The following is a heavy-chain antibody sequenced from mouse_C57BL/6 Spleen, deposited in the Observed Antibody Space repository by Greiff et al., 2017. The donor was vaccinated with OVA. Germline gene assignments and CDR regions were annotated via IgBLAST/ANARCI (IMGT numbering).Heavy chain of an antibody. D-gene: IGHD2-12*01. J-gene: IGHJ3*01. Sequence: QVQLQQSGPGLVQPSQSLSITCTVSGFSLTSYGVHWVRQSPGKGLEWLGVIWSGGSTDYNAAFISRLSISKDNSKSQVFFKMNSLQADDTAIYYCASYYSPYWGQGTLVTVSA. CDR3: ASYYSPY. V-gene: IGHV2-2*01. CDR2: IWSGGST. CDR1: GFSLTSYG.